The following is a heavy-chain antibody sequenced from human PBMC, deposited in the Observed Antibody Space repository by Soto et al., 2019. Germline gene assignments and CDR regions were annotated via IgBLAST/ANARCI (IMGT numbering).Heavy chain of an antibody. CDR3: ARGPITGWFDY. D-gene: IGHD2-8*02. CDR2: IHYSGST. CDR1: GGSISSGGYY. V-gene: IGHV4-31*03. J-gene: IGHJ4*02. Sequence: SETLSLTCTVSGGSISSGGYYWSWIRQHPGKGLEWIGYIHYSGSTYYNPSLKSRVTISVDTSKNQFSLKLSSVTAADTAVYYCARGPITGWFDYWGRGTLVTVSS.